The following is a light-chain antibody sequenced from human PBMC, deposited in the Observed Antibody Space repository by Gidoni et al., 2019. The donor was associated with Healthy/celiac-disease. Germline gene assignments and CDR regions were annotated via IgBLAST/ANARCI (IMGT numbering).Light chain of an antibody. CDR2: GAS. J-gene: IGKJ4*01. Sequence: EIVLTQSPGTLSLSPGERATLSCRASQSISSSYLAWYQQKPGQAPRLLIDGASSRATGIPDRCSGSGSGTDVTLTISRLEPEDFAVYYCQQYGSSLLTFGGGTKVEIK. CDR3: QQYGSSLLT. CDR1: QSISSSY. V-gene: IGKV3-20*01.